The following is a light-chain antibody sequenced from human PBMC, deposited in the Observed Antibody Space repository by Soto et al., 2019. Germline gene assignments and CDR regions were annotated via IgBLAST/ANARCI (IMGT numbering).Light chain of an antibody. J-gene: IGKJ5*01. CDR2: GAS. V-gene: IGKV1-39*01. CDR3: QQTHAVPLT. CDR1: QPISNY. Sequence: DVQMIQSPSSLSASVGDRVTITCRASQPISNYLNWYQQKAGEAPKVLIFGASSLQSGVPSKFSGSGYGTDFTLIINNLHPDDFATYYCQQTHAVPLTFGQGTRL.